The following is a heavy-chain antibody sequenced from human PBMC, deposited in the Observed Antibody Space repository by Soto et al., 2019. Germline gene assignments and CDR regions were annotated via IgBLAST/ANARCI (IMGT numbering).Heavy chain of an antibody. CDR1: GDSISSGGYY. CDR3: AASCVGCGGFNYYGMDV. CDR2: IYYSGST. J-gene: IGHJ6*02. Sequence: QVQLQESGPGLVKPSQTLSLTCTVSGDSISSGGYYWSWIRQHPGKGLEWIGYIYYSGSTYYNPSLKSRFTISVDTSTNQFSLRLSSVTAADTAVYYCAASCVGCGGFNYYGMDVWGQGTTVTVSS. V-gene: IGHV4-31*03. D-gene: IGHD2-21*01.